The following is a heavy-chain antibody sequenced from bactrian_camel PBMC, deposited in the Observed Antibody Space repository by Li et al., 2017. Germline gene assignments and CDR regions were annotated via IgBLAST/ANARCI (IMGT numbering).Heavy chain of an antibody. CDR1: GYTVTAYC. D-gene: IGHD7*01. CDR2: TIVGTKIT. V-gene: IGHV3S1*01. Sequence: HVQLVESGGGSVQAGGSLTLSCLASGYTVTAYCMGWLRQAPGKEREGVATIVGTKITSYADSVKGRFNISKDDAKKTLYLHMNNLKPEDTAMYYCVA.